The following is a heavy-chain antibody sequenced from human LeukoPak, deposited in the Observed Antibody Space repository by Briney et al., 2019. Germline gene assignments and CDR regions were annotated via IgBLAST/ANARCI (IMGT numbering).Heavy chain of an antibody. CDR2: IWYDGSNI. D-gene: IGHD3-10*01. V-gene: IGHV3-33*01. Sequence: PGGSLRLSCAASGFMFSDYGMHWVRQAPGKGLEWVAAIWYDGSNIFYADSVKGRFTISRDNAKNSLYLQMNSLRAEDTAVYYCARVLLWFGELYTQGYYYYGMDVWGQGTTVTVSS. CDR3: ARVLLWFGELYTQGYYYYGMDV. J-gene: IGHJ6*02. CDR1: GFMFSDYG.